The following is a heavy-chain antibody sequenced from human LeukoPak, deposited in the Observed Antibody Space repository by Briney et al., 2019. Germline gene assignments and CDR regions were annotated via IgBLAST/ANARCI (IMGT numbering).Heavy chain of an antibody. CDR2: ISYDGSNK. Sequence: GRSLRLSCAASGFTFSSYAMHWVRQAPGKGLEWVAVISYDGSNKYYADSVMGRFTISRDNSKNTLYLQMNSLRAEDTAVYYCAKRRIEGHESFDIWGQGTMVTVSS. J-gene: IGHJ3*02. CDR1: GFTFSSYA. V-gene: IGHV3-30-3*02. CDR3: AKRRIEGHESFDI.